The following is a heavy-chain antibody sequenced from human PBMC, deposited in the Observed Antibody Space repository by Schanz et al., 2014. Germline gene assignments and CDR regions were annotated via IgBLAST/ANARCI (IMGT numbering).Heavy chain of an antibody. CDR3: ARAPVTVGPYHYYMDV. CDR1: GYTFTSYY. D-gene: IGHD4-17*01. J-gene: IGHJ6*03. CDR2: IIPILDKT. Sequence: QVQLVQSGAEVKKPGASVKVSCKASGYTFTSYYMHWVRQAPGQGLEWMGRIIPILDKTNYAQKCQGRVTMTADKSTSTVYMEVSGLRSEDTAVYYCARAPVTVGPYHYYMDVWGKGTTXTVSS. V-gene: IGHV1-46*01.